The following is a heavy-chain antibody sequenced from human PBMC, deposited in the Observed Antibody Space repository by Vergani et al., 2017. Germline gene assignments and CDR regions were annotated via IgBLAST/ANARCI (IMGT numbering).Heavy chain of an antibody. CDR3: ARDPGYCSGGSCGEFQH. D-gene: IGHD2-15*01. Sequence: QVQLVQSGAEVKKPGSSVKVSCKASGGTFSSYAISWVRQAPGQGLEWMGGIIPIFGTANYAQKFQGRVTITADEPTSTAYMELSSLRSEDTAVYYCARDPGYCSGGSCGEFQHWGQGTLVTVSS. CDR2: IIPIFGTA. J-gene: IGHJ1*01. V-gene: IGHV1-69*01. CDR1: GGTFSSYA.